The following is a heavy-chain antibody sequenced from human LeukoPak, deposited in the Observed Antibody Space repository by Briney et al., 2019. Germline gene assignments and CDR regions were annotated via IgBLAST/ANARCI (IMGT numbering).Heavy chain of an antibody. CDR2: INSDGSRT. CDR1: GFTFSSYW. V-gene: IGHV3-74*01. Sequence: GGSLRLSCAASGFTFSSYWMHWVRQAPGKGLVWVSRINSDGSRTNYADSVKGRFTISRDNAKKTLYLQMNSLRAEDTAVYYCARDLDYGDDYFDYWGQGTLVTVSS. J-gene: IGHJ4*02. CDR3: ARDLDYGDDYFDY. D-gene: IGHD4-17*01.